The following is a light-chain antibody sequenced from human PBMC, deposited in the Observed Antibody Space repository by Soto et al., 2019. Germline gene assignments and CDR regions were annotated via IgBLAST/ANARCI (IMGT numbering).Light chain of an antibody. J-gene: IGKJ1*01. CDR1: QSISSW. Sequence: DIQMTQSPATLSASVGDRVTITCRAGQSISSWLAWYQQKPGKVPKLLIDDASSLESGVPSRFSGSGSGTEFTLTISSLQPDDFATYYCQQYNTYPWTFGQGTKVDIK. CDR2: DAS. CDR3: QQYNTYPWT. V-gene: IGKV1-5*01.